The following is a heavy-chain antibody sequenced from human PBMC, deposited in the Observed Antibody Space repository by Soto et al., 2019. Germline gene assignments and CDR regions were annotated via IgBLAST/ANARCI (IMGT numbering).Heavy chain of an antibody. V-gene: IGHV1-8*01. Sequence: QVQLVQSGAEVKKPGASVKVSCKASGYTFTTYDINWVRQAAGQGLEWMGWMNPNSGNTGYAQKFQGRVTMTRNTSISTAYMELSSLRSEDTAVYYCARDASGWYELDYWGQGILVTVSS. CDR2: MNPNSGNT. CDR3: ARDASGWYELDY. J-gene: IGHJ4*02. CDR1: GYTFTTYD. D-gene: IGHD6-19*01.